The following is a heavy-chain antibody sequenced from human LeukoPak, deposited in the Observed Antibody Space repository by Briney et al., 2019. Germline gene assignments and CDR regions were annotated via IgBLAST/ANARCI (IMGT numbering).Heavy chain of an antibody. CDR2: IYTSGST. J-gene: IGHJ2*01. D-gene: IGHD5-24*01. V-gene: IGHV4-4*07. CDR3: AKEAPMATNIWYFDL. Sequence: SETLSLTCTVSADSISNSYWSWIRQSAGKGLEWIGRIYTSGSTNYNPSLKSRVTMSVDTSKNQFSLVLTSVTAADTAVYFCAKEAPMATNIWYFDLWGRGTLVTVSS. CDR1: ADSISNSY.